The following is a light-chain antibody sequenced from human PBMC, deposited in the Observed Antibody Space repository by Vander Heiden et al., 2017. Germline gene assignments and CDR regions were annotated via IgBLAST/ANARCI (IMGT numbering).Light chain of an antibody. CDR2: LGS. CDR1: PSLLHSNGYNY. V-gene: IGKV2-28*01. CDR3: MQALQTPLT. Sequence: DIVMTQSPLSLPVPPGEPASISCRSSPSLLHSNGYNYLDWYLQKPGQSPQLLIYLGSNRASGVPDRFRGSGSGTDFTLKISRVEAEDVGVYYCMQALQTPLTFGGGTKVEIK. J-gene: IGKJ4*01.